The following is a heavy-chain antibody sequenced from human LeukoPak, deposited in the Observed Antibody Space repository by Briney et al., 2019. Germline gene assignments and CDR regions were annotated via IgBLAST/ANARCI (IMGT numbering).Heavy chain of an antibody. Sequence: GASVKVSCKASGYTFTGYYMHWVRQAPGQGLEWMGWINPNSGGTNYAQKFQGRVTMTRDTSISTAYMELSRLRSDDTAVYYCARGYYDILTGSDYYYYMDVWGKGTTVTISS. D-gene: IGHD3-9*01. CDR2: INPNSGGT. CDR1: GYTFTGYY. V-gene: IGHV1-2*02. CDR3: ARGYYDILTGSDYYYYMDV. J-gene: IGHJ6*03.